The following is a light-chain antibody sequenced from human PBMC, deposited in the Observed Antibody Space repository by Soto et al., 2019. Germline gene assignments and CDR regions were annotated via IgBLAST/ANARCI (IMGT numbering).Light chain of an antibody. CDR1: NIGSKS. J-gene: IGLJ1*01. CDR3: QVWDSSSDHPL. V-gene: IGLV3-21*04. CDR2: YDS. Sequence: SYELTQPPSVSVAPGKTARITRGGNNIGSKSVHWYQQKPGQAPVLVIYYDSDRPSGIPERFSGSNSGNTATLTISRVEAGDEADYYCQVWDSSSDHPLFGTGTKLTVL.